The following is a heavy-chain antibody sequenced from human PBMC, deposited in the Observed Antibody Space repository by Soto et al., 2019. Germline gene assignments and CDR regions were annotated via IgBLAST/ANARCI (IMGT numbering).Heavy chain of an antibody. CDR1: GYTFRSYG. D-gene: IGHD6-13*01. Sequence: QVQLVQSGAEVKKPGASVKVSCKASGYTFRSYGISWVRQAPGQGLEWMGWISAYNGNTNYAQKIQGRVTMTTDTSTSTTYMEMRSLRYDDTAVYFCARGRYSSSCPDYWGQGTLVTVSS. CDR3: ARGRYSSSCPDY. CDR2: ISAYNGNT. J-gene: IGHJ4*02. V-gene: IGHV1-18*01.